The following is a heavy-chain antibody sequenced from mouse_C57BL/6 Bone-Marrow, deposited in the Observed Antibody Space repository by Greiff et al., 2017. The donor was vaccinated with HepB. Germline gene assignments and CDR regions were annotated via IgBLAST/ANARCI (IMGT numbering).Heavy chain of an antibody. J-gene: IGHJ1*03. D-gene: IGHD1-1*01. CDR3: AKHHYGSSGYWYFDV. CDR1: GFSLTSYG. V-gene: IGHV2-9*01. CDR2: IWGGGST. Sequence: VKLVESGPGLVAPSQSLSITCTVSGFSLTSYGVDWVRQPPGKGLEWLGVIWGGGSTNYNSALMSRLSISKDNSKSQVFVKMNSLQTDDTAMYYCAKHHYGSSGYWYFDVWGTGTTVTVSS.